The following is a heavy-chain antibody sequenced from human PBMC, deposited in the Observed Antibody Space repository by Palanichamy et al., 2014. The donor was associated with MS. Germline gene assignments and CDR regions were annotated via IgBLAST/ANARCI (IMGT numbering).Heavy chain of an antibody. D-gene: IGHD3-10*01. V-gene: IGHV4-34*01. CDR1: GGSFSGYY. CDR2: INHSGST. CDR3: ARGGISFGFKYYFDY. Sequence: QVQLQQRGAGLLKPSETLSLTCAVYGGSFSGYYWSWIRQPPGKGLEWIGEINHSGSTNYNPSLKSRVTIPVDTSKNQFSLKLSSVTAADTAVYYCARGGISFGFKYYFDYWGQGTLVTVSS. J-gene: IGHJ4*02.